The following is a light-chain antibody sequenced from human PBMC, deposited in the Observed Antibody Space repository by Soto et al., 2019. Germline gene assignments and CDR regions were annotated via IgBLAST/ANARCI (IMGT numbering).Light chain of an antibody. J-gene: IGKJ1*01. V-gene: IGKV3-15*01. CDR1: QSVSSN. CDR2: GAS. Sequence: IVLTQSPATLSASPGEKATLSCRASQSVSSNLAWYQQKPGQAPRLLMYGASTRATAIPARFSGSGSGTEFTLNITSLQAEDIAVYYCQQYDTWHVWTFGQGTKVEI. CDR3: QQYDTWHVWT.